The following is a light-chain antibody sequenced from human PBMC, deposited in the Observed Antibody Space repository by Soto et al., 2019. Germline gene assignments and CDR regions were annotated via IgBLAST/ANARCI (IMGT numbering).Light chain of an antibody. CDR2: DAS. CDR1: HSVSSSY. Sequence: IVLTQSPGTLSLTPGERATLSCRASHSVSSSYLAWYQQKPGQAPRLLIYDASSRATGIPDRFSGSGSGTDFTLTISRLEPEDFAVYYCQQYGSSPPITFGQGTRLEIK. CDR3: QQYGSSPPIT. J-gene: IGKJ5*01. V-gene: IGKV3-20*01.